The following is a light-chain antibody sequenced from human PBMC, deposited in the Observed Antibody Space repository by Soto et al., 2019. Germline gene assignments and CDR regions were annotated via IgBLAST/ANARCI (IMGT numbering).Light chain of an antibody. CDR1: ESVSSH. CDR3: QHYNNWPHT. J-gene: IGKJ2*01. V-gene: IGKV3-15*01. Sequence: ERVMTQSPATLSVSPGERATLSCRASESVSSHLAWYQQKPGLAPRLLIYGASTRATGVPARFIGSGSGTEFTLTISSLQSGDFAIYYCQHYNNWPHTFGQGTKVDIK. CDR2: GAS.